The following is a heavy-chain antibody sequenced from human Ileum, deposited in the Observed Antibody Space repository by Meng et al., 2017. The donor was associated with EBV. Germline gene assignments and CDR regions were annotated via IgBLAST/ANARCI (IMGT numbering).Heavy chain of an antibody. J-gene: IGHJ5*02. D-gene: IGHD4-23*01. CDR2: ISHTGTT. Sequence: QGRRQQWGAGLLKPSETLSLTCGVYGGSFSNYYWTWIRQPPGKGLEWIGEISHTGTTKYNPSLKNRVTISLDTSNNQFSLNLNSVTAADTALYYCARYGTCGANSFYCFDPWGQGTLVTVSS. V-gene: IGHV4-34*01. CDR3: ARYGTCGANSFYCFDP. CDR1: GGSFSNYY.